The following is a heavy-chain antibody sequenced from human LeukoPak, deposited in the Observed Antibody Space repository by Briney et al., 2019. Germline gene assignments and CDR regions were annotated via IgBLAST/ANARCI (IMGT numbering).Heavy chain of an antibody. CDR2: INPNSGGT. Sequence: ASVKVSCKASGGTFSSYAISWVRQALGQGLEWMGRINPNSGGTNYAQKFQGRVTMTRDTSISTAYMELSRLRSDDTAVYYCARDRRDYYGSGSYNEFDYWGQGTLVTVSS. D-gene: IGHD3-10*01. CDR1: GGTFSSYA. CDR3: ARDRRDYYGSGSYNEFDY. V-gene: IGHV1-2*06. J-gene: IGHJ4*02.